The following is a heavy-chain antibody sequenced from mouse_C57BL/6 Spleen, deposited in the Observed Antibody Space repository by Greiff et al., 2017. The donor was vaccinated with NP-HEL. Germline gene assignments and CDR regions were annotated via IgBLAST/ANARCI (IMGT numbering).Heavy chain of an antibody. CDR3: ARRANWDPYYAMDY. D-gene: IGHD4-1*01. Sequence: VQLQQPGAELVKPGASVKLSCKASGYTFTSYWMHWVKQRPGQGLEWIGMIHPNSGSTNYNEKFKSKATLTVDKSSSTAYMQLSSLTSEDSAVYYCARRANWDPYYAMDYWGQGTSVTVSS. J-gene: IGHJ4*01. V-gene: IGHV1-64*01. CDR1: GYTFTSYW. CDR2: IHPNSGST.